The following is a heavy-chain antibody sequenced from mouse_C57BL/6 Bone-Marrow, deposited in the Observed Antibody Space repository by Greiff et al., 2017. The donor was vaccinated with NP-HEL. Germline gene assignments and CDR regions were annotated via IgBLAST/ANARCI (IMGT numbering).Heavy chain of an antibody. D-gene: IGHD1-1*01. CDR3: ARQRGPWSPTDEAMDY. J-gene: IGHJ4*01. CDR2: ISNLAYSI. V-gene: IGHV5-15*01. CDR1: GFTFSDYG. Sequence: EVQGVESGGGLVQPGGSLKLSCAASGFTFSDYGMAWVRQSPRKGPEWVAFISNLAYSIYYADTVTGRFTISREYAKNTLYLEMSSLRSEDTAMYYCARQRGPWSPTDEAMDYWGQRTSVTVSS.